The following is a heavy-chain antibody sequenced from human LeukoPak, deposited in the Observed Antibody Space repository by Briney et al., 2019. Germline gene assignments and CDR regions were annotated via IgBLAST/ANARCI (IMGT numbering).Heavy chain of an antibody. CDR3: TRGLGDFWSGGGNWFDP. D-gene: IGHD3-3*01. CDR2: IRSKAYGGTT. J-gene: IGHJ5*02. V-gene: IGHV3-49*04. Sequence: GGSLRLSCTASGFTFGDYAMSWVRQAPGKGLEWVGFIRSKAYGGTTEYAAYVKGRFTISRDDSKSIAYLQMNSLKTEDTAVYYCTRGLGDFWSGGGNWFDPWGQGTLVTVSS. CDR1: GFTFGDYA.